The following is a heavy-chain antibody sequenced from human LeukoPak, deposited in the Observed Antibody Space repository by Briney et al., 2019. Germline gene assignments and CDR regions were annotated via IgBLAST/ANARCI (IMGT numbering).Heavy chain of an antibody. V-gene: IGHV4-39*01. CDR3: ASLYSSSSKY. CDR1: GGSNSSSSYY. D-gene: IGHD6-6*01. CDR2: IYYSGST. J-gene: IGHJ4*02. Sequence: PSETLSLTCTVSGGSNSSSSYYWDWIRQPPGKGLEWIGNIYYSGSTYYNPSLKSRVTISVDTSKNQFSLKLSSVTAADTAVYYCASLYSSSSKYWGQGTLVTVSS.